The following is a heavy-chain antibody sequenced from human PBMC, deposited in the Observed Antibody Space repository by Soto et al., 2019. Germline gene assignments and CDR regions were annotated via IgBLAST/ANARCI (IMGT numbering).Heavy chain of an antibody. J-gene: IGHJ6*02. CDR2: VNPNSGNI. D-gene: IGHD2-2*01. CDR3: ARSVVESRPYSFGLDV. Sequence: QVQLVQSGAEVRKPGASVRVSCKASGYTFTNYDINWVRQATGQGLEWMGWVNPNSGNIGYAQQFQGRVTMTSNTFIRTAYLELTSLTTEDTAVYYCARSVVESRPYSFGLDVWGQGTTVAVSS. CDR1: GYTFTNYD. V-gene: IGHV1-8*01.